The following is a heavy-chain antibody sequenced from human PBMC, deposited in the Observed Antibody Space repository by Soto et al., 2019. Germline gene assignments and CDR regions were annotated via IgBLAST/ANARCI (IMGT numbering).Heavy chain of an antibody. D-gene: IGHD4-17*01. J-gene: IGHJ6*03. V-gene: IGHV4-39*01. Sequence: QLQLQESGPGLVKPSETLSLTCTVSGGSISSSSYYWGWIRQPPGKGLEWIGSIYYSGSTYYNPSLRSRVTISVDTSKNNFSLKLSSVTPADTAVYYCAIMPTTVTSYYYYMDVWGKGTTVTVSS. CDR1: GGSISSSSYY. CDR3: AIMPTTVTSYYYYMDV. CDR2: IYYSGST.